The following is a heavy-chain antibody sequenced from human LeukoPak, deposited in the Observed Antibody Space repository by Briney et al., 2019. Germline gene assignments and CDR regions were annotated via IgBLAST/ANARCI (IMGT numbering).Heavy chain of an antibody. CDR2: ISSSSYI. V-gene: IGHV3-21*01. Sequence: KPGGSLRLSCAASGFTFSSYSMNWVRQAPGKGLAWVSSISSSSYIYYADSVKGRFTISRDNAKNSLYLQMNSLRAEDTAVYYCARNYYDILTGYYTDAFDIWGQGTMVTVSS. CDR3: ARNYYDILTGYYTDAFDI. J-gene: IGHJ3*02. D-gene: IGHD3-9*01. CDR1: GFTFSSYS.